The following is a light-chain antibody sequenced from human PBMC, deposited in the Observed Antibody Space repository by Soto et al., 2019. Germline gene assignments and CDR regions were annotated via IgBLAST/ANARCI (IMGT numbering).Light chain of an antibody. CDR1: RSVSNY. Sequence: IHMTKSPSTLSASVEKRVTLICRASRSVSNYLSWYQQKPGKAPKLLIYVVSSLQSGVPSRFSGSGSGTDFTLTISSLQPDDFATYYCQQDNIYQFCQGTNVDIK. CDR2: VVS. V-gene: IGKV1-39*01. CDR3: QQDNIYQ. J-gene: IGKJ1*01.